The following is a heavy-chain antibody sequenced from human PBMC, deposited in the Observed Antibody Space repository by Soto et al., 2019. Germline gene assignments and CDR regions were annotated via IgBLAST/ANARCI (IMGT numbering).Heavy chain of an antibody. D-gene: IGHD2-2*01. V-gene: IGHV1-18*01. CDR2: INACNGNT. CDR1: GYTFTSYS. J-gene: IGHJ5*02. CDR3: ARDRVYQLLSLDP. Sequence: GASVKVSCKASGYTFTSYSISWVRQAPGQGLEWMGWINACNGNTKYSQKFQGRVTMTRDTSASTAYMELSSLRSEDTAVYYCARDRVYQLLSLDPWGQGTLVTVSS.